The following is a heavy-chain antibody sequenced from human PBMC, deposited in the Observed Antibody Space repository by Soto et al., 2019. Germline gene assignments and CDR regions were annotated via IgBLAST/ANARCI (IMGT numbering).Heavy chain of an antibody. Sequence: SETLSLTCAVYGGSFSGYYWSWIRQPPGKGLEWIGEINHSGSTNYNPSLKSRVTISVDTSKNQFSLKLSSVTAADTAVYYCARGLTGAIFGVVIIKRKEMYNWFDPWGQGTLVTVSS. D-gene: IGHD3-3*01. CDR3: ARGLTGAIFGVVIIKRKEMYNWFDP. CDR2: INHSGST. CDR1: GGSFSGYY. V-gene: IGHV4-34*01. J-gene: IGHJ5*02.